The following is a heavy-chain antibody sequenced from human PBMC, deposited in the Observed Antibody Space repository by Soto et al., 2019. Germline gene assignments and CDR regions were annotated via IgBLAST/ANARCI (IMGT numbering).Heavy chain of an antibody. J-gene: IGHJ6*02. D-gene: IGHD7-27*01. V-gene: IGHV3-30*18. CDR1: GFTFSSYG. CDR2: ISFDGSNK. CDR3: AKDLPNPLANYYYYGMDV. Sequence: PGGSLRLSCAVSGFTFSSYGMHWVRQAPGKGLEWVAVISFDGSNKYYADSVKGRFTISRDNSKNTLYLQMNSLRAEDTAVYYCAKDLPNPLANYYYYGMDVWGQGTTVTVSS.